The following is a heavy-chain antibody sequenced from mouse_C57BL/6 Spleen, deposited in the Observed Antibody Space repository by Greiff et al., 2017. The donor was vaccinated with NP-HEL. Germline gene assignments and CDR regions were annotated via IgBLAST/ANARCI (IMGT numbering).Heavy chain of an antibody. CDR2: IDPNSGGT. D-gene: IGHD2-3*01. J-gene: IGHJ1*03. Sequence: QVQLQQPGAELVKPGASVKLSCKAFASTFPGYWWPWWKQRPGRGLGGIGRIDPNSGGTKYNEKCKSKATLTVDKPSSTAYMQLSSLTSEDSAVYYCARSEDDGYLWYFDVWGTGTTVTVSS. CDR3: ARSEDDGYLWYFDV. CDR1: ASTFPGYW. V-gene: IGHV1-72*01.